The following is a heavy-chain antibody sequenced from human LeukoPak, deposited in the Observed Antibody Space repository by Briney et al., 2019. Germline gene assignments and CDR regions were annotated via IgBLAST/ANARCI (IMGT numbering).Heavy chain of an antibody. V-gene: IGHV3-23*01. CDR2: ITGNHHSR. CDR3: TKDPNGDYVGAFAP. J-gene: IGHJ5*02. Sequence: GGPLRLSCAASGFTFSAFAMTWVRQTPEKGLEWVSSITGNHHSRYNTDSVQGRFTISRDNSKNTLYLQMNSLRADDTAIYYCTKDPNGDYVGAFAPWGQGTLVTVSS. D-gene: IGHD4-17*01. CDR1: GFTFSAFA.